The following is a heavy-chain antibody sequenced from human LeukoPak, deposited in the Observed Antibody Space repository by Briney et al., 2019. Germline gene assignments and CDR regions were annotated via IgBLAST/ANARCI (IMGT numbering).Heavy chain of an antibody. J-gene: IGHJ4*02. Sequence: SETLSLTRTVSGGSISSGDYYWSWIRQPPGKGLEWIGYIYYSGSTYYNPSLKSRITISLDTSMNHFSLKLSSVTAADTAVYYCARVQKTNSGSGTSIFDYWGQGTLVTVSS. CDR3: ARVQKTNSGSGTSIFDY. D-gene: IGHD3-10*01. CDR2: IYYSGST. V-gene: IGHV4-30-4*01. CDR1: GGSISSGDYY.